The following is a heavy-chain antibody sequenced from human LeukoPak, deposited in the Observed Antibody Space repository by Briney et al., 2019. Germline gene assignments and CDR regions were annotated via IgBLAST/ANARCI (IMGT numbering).Heavy chain of an antibody. CDR1: GYTFTSYD. Sequence: ASVKVSCKASGYTFTSYDINWVRQATGQGLEWMGWMNPNSGNTGYAQKFQGRVTMTRNTSISTAYMELSSLRSEDTAVYYCARVLGLVDTAMGDAFDIWGQGTVVTVSS. CDR3: ARVLGLVDTAMGDAFDI. D-gene: IGHD5-18*01. J-gene: IGHJ3*02. V-gene: IGHV1-8*01. CDR2: MNPNSGNT.